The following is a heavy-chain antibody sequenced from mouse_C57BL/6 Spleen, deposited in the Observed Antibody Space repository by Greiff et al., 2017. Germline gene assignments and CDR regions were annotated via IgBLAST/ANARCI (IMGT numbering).Heavy chain of an antibody. V-gene: IGHV2-9*01. D-gene: IGHD3-2*02. CDR2: IWGGGST. J-gene: IGHJ3*01. CDR1: GFSLTSYG. Sequence: VHLVESGPGLVAPSPSLSITCTVSGFSLTSYGVDWVRQPPGKGLEWLGVIWGGGSTNYNSALMSSLSISKDNSKSQVFLKMNSLQTDDTAMYYCAKRKTLAQATWFADWGQGTLVTVSA. CDR3: AKRKTLAQATWFAD.